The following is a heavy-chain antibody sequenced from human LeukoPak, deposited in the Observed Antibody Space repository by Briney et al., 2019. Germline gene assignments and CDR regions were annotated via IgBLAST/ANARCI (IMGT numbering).Heavy chain of an antibody. D-gene: IGHD4-11*01. J-gene: IGHJ4*02. V-gene: IGHV3-53*01. CDR3: ARVVDHDYSDYYLDY. Sequence: GGSLRLSCAASGFTVSSNDMSWVRQAPGKGLEWVSVIYSGGSPYYADSVKGRFTISRDNSKNTPYLQMNSLRAEDTAVYYCARVVDHDYSDYYLDYWGQGTLVTVSS. CDR2: IYSGGSP. CDR1: GFTVSSND.